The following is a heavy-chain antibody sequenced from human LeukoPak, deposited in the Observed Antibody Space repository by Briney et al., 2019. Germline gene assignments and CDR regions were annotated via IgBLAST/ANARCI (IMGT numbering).Heavy chain of an antibody. V-gene: IGHV3-23*01. Sequence: GGSLRLSCAASGFTFSSYAMSWVRQAPGEGLEWVSGLSDSGGSTYYADSVKGRFTISRDNSKNTLYLQMSSLRAEDTAVYYCAKLRYSSGWYRADYFDYRGQGTLVTVSS. CDR1: GFTFSSYA. CDR2: LSDSGGST. D-gene: IGHD6-19*01. J-gene: IGHJ4*02. CDR3: AKLRYSSGWYRADYFDY.